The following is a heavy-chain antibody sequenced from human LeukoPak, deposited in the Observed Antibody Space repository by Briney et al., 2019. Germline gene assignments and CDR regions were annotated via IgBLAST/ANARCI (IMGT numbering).Heavy chain of an antibody. Sequence: GGSLRLSCAASGFTFSSYAMSWVRQAPGKGLEWVSAISGSGGSTYYADSVKGRFTISRDNAKNSLYLQMNSLRAEDTAVYYCARGLYQLLPYYFDYWGQGTLVTVSS. J-gene: IGHJ4*02. CDR3: ARGLYQLLPYYFDY. D-gene: IGHD2-2*01. CDR1: GFTFSSYA. CDR2: ISGSGGST. V-gene: IGHV3-23*01.